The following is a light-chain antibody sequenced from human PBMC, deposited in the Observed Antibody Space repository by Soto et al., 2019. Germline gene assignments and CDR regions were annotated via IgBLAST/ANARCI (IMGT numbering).Light chain of an antibody. CDR1: NIESKS. V-gene: IGLV3-21*04. CDR2: YDS. J-gene: IGLJ3*02. CDR3: QVWDSSSDHWV. Sequence: SYELTQPPSVSVAPGRTARITCGGNNIESKSVHWYQQKPGLAPVLVIFYDSDRPSGIPERFSGSNSGNTATLTVSRVEAGDEADYYCQVWDSSSDHWVFGGGTQLTVL.